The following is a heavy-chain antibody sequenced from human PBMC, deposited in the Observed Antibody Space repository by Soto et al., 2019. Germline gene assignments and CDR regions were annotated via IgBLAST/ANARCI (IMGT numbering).Heavy chain of an antibody. CDR1: GGSFTGYY. V-gene: IGHV4-34*01. D-gene: IGHD3-10*01. CDR2: INHSGST. Sequence: PSETLSLTCAVHGGSFTGYYWSWIRQPPGKGLQWIGEINHSGSTNYNPSLKSRVTISVDASKNQFSLKLSSVTAADTAVYYCARGRSTIVRGVITGYYYYSGMDVWGQGTTVTVSS. CDR3: ARGRSTIVRGVITGYYYYSGMDV. J-gene: IGHJ6*01.